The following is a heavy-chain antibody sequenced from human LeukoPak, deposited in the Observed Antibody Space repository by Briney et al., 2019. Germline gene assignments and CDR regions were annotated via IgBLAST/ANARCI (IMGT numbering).Heavy chain of an antibody. J-gene: IGHJ6*02. CDR1: GYTLTSYG. D-gene: IGHD2-2*01. Sequence: ASVKVSCKASGYTLTSYGISWVRQASGQGLEWMGWISAYNGNTNYAQKLQGRVTMTTDTSTSTAYMELRSLRSDDTAVYYCARDHGAAARTTYGMDVWGQGTTVTVSS. CDR2: ISAYNGNT. CDR3: ARDHGAAARTTYGMDV. V-gene: IGHV1-18*01.